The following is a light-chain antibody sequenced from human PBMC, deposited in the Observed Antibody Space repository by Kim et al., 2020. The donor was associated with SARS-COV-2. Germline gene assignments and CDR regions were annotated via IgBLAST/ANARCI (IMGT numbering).Light chain of an antibody. J-gene: IGKJ5*01. V-gene: IGKV1-17*01. Sequence: ASVGDRVTITCRASQDIRKDLGWYHQNPGRAPKRLIYGASSLQSGVPSRFSGSGSGTEFPLTISSLQPEDFATYFCLQHNTYPITFGQGTRLEIK. CDR1: QDIRKD. CDR2: GAS. CDR3: LQHNTYPIT.